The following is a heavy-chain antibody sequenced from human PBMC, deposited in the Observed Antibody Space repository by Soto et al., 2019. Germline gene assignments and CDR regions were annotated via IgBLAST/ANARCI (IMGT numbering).Heavy chain of an antibody. V-gene: IGHV1-46*01. D-gene: IGHD3-22*01. Sequence: ASVKVSCKASGDTFSTYTITWMRQAPGQGLEWMGIINPSGGSTSYAQKFQGRVTMTRDTSTSTVYMELSSLRSEDTALYYCARDGYYYDSSGYYFDYWGQGTLVTVSS. CDR3: ARDGYYYDSSGYYFDY. J-gene: IGHJ4*02. CDR1: GDTFSTYT. CDR2: INPSGGST.